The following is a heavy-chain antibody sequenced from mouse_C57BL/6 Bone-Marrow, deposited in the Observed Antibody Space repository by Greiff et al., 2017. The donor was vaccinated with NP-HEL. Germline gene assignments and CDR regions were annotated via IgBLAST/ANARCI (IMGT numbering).Heavy chain of an antibody. Sequence: VKLVESGGGLVQPGGSMKLSCAASGFTFSDAWVDWVRQSPGQGLEWIGDIYPGSGNTNYNEKFKSKATLTVDTSSSTAYMQLSSLTSEDSAVYYCARAGWLLPYFDYWGQGTTLTVSS. D-gene: IGHD2-3*01. CDR3: ARAGWLLPYFDY. V-gene: IGHV1-55*01. J-gene: IGHJ2*01. CDR2: IYPGSGNT. CDR1: GFTFSDAW.